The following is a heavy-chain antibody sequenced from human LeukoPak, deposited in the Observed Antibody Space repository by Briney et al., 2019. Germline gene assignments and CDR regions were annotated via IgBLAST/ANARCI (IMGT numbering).Heavy chain of an antibody. V-gene: IGHV1-69*13. CDR2: IIPIFGTA. CDR3: GQKGYGGKKTNYYYYYYGMDV. CDR1: GGTFSSYA. Sequence: GASVKVSCKASGGTFSSYAISWVRQAPGQGLEWMGGIIPIFGTANYAQKFQGRVTITADESTSTAYMELSSLRSEDTAVYYCGQKGYGGKKTNYYYYYYGMDVWGQGTTVTVSS. J-gene: IGHJ6*02. D-gene: IGHD4-23*01.